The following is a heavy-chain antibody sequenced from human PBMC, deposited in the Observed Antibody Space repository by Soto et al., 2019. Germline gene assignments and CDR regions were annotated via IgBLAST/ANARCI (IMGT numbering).Heavy chain of an antibody. CDR2: MFYSGAT. V-gene: IGHV4-39*01. Sequence: SETLSLTCTVSGGSISDISYCWGWIRQPPGKGLQWIGCMFYSGATYYNPPLKNRVTLSVDTSNNEFSLKLVSVTAPDTAVYYCARHKSGSDWLDPWGQGTPVTVSS. CDR3: ARHKSGSDWLDP. J-gene: IGHJ5*02. D-gene: IGHD2-15*01. CDR1: GGSISDISYC.